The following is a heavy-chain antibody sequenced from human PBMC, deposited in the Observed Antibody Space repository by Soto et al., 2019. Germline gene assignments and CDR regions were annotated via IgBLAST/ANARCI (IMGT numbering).Heavy chain of an antibody. D-gene: IGHD3-16*01. CDR1: GGSISSSSYY. V-gene: IGHV4-39*01. CDR3: ARHSNEGAGSGGAFAFDI. Sequence: SETLSLTCTVSGGSISSSSYYWGWIRQPPGKGLEWIGSIYYSGSTYYNPSLKSRVTISVDTSKNQFSLKLSSVTAADTAVYYCARHSNEGAGSGGAFAFDIWGQGTMVTVSS. CDR2: IYYSGST. J-gene: IGHJ3*02.